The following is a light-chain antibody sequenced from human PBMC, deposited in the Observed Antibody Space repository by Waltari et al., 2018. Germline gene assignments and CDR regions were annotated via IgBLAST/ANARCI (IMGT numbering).Light chain of an antibody. Sequence: QSALSQPASVSGSPGQSITISCTGSSSDVGGGDSVSWYQDHPGQAPKVIIYDGNNRPSGVSYRFSGSKSGNTASLTISGLQAEDEANYYCCSQSSYNGVIFGGGTKLTVL. V-gene: IGLV2-14*03. CDR3: CSQSSYNGVI. CDR2: DGN. J-gene: IGLJ2*01. CDR1: SSDVGGGDS.